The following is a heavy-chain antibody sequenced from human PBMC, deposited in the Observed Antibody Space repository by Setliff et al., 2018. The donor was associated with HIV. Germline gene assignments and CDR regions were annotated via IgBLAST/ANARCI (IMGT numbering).Heavy chain of an antibody. D-gene: IGHD6-19*01. CDR3: TADRASVWYGH. Sequence: SETLSLTCTVSGDSSSINYWAWIRQPPGKGLEWIGSVSYAGTTYYNPSLEGRVSMSFDSSKNQFSLRLRPMAAADAATYYCTADRASVWYGHWGQGTQVTVSS. CDR2: VSYAGTT. J-gene: IGHJ5*02. V-gene: IGHV4-59*04. CDR1: GDSSSINY.